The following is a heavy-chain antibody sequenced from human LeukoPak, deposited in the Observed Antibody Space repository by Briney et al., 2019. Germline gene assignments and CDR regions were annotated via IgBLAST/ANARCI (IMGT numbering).Heavy chain of an antibody. CDR2: IYYSGST. D-gene: IGHD2-21*02. V-gene: IGHV4-30-4*01. Sequence: SQTLSLTCTVSGGSISSGDYYWSWIRQPPGKGLEWIGYIYYSGSTYYNPSLKSRVTISVDTSKNQFSLKLSSVTAADTAVYYCASRCCGGDWDFDYWGQGTLVTVSS. CDR3: ASRCCGGDWDFDY. CDR1: GGSISSGDYY. J-gene: IGHJ4*02.